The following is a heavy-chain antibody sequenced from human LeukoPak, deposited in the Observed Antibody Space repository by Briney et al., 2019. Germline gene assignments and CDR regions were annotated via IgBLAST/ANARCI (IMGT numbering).Heavy chain of an antibody. CDR2: IDYSGST. CDR3: ARAALGFCHGGTCPYYFAH. Sequence: SETLSLTCTVSGGSIGNYYWSWIRQPPGKGLEWIAYIDYSGSTRYNPSLKSRLTISVDPSKNQFSLKLSSVTAADSAVYYCARAALGFCHGGTCPYYFAHWGQGTGVTVSS. D-gene: IGHD2-15*01. CDR1: GGSIGNYY. V-gene: IGHV4-59*01. J-gene: IGHJ4*02.